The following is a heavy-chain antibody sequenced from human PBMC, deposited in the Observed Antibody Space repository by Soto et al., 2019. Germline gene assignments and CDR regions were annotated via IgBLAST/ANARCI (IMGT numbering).Heavy chain of an antibody. J-gene: IGHJ4*02. Sequence: QVQLVQSGAEVKKPESSVKVSCKASGGTFSSYTISWVRQAPGQGREWMGRIIPILGIANYAQKFQGRVTITADQSTSTAYMELSSLRSEDTAVYYCARDRAAAGTPFDYWGQGTLVTVSS. CDR3: ARDRAAAGTPFDY. V-gene: IGHV1-69*08. CDR2: IIPILGIA. D-gene: IGHD6-13*01. CDR1: GGTFSSYT.